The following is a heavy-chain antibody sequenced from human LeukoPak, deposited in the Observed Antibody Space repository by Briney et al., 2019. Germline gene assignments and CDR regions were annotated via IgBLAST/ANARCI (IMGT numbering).Heavy chain of an antibody. CDR2: IYPGDSDI. D-gene: IGHD5-18*01. Sequence: GESLKISCKGSGYSFISYWIGWVRQMPGKGLGWMGIIYPGDSDIRYSPSFQGQVTISADDSFTTAYLQWSSLKASDSAMYYCARGIQLWSLFDYWGQGTLVTVSS. CDR1: GYSFISYW. CDR3: ARGIQLWSLFDY. V-gene: IGHV5-51*01. J-gene: IGHJ4*02.